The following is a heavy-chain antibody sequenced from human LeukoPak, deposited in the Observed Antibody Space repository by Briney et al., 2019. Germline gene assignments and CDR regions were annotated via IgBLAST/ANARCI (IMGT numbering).Heavy chain of an antibody. CDR1: GFTFSSYW. D-gene: IGHD3-22*01. J-gene: IGHJ1*01. CDR3: ARAPSEIGGYYPEYFRH. V-gene: IGHV3-74*01. Sequence: GGSLRLSCVASGFTFSSYWMHWVRQAPGKGLVWVSRIKSDGSTNYADSVKGLFTISRDNAKNTVSLQMNSLRAEDTGVYFCARAPSEIGGYYPEYFRHWGQGTLVTVSS. CDR2: IKSDGST.